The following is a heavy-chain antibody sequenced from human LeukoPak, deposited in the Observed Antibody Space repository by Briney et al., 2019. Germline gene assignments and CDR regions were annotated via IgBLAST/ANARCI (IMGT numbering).Heavy chain of an antibody. J-gene: IGHJ4*02. CDR3: ARVQGSYFSNAFFDY. CDR2: IYHSGST. Sequence: SETLSLTCTVSGYSISSGYLWGWIRQPPGKGLEWIGNIYHSGSTYYSPSLKSRVTISVDTSKNHFSLKLSSVTAADTAVYYCARVQGSYFSNAFFDYWGQGTLVTVSS. D-gene: IGHD3-10*01. CDR1: GYSISSGYL. V-gene: IGHV4-38-2*02.